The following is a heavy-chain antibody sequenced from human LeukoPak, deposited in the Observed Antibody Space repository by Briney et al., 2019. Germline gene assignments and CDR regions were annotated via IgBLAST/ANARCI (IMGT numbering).Heavy chain of an antibody. CDR1: GFSFSSYA. CDR2: ISYDGSNK. J-gene: IGHJ4*02. D-gene: IGHD5-12*01. V-gene: IGHV3-30-3*01. Sequence: GRSLRLSCAASGFSFSSYAMHWVRQAPGKGLEWVAVISYDGSNKYYADSVKGRFTVSRDNSKNTVYLQMNSLRPEDTALYYCARALIVATGGIDYWAREPWSPSPQ. CDR3: ARALIVATGGIDY.